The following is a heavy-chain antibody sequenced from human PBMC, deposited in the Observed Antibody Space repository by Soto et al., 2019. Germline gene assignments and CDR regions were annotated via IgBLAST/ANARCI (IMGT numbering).Heavy chain of an antibody. CDR1: ITNIYY. CDR3: ASPSSAYCSATSCYVAPFNY. J-gene: IGHJ4*02. CDR2: IYHSGST. D-gene: IGHD2-2*01. Sequence: PSETLSLTCAVSITNIYYFGWIRHPPGKGLEWIGSIYHSGSTYYNPSLKSRVTISVETSRSQFSLKLRSVTAADTAVYFCASPSSAYCSATSCYVAPFNYWGPGIMVTVSS. V-gene: IGHV4-38-2*01.